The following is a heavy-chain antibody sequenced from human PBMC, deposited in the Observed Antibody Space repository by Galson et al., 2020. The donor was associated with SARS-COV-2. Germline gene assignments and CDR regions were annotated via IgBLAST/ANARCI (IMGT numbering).Heavy chain of an antibody. CDR3: ARHAVYCSSTSCYSWFDP. CDR1: GSSFTSYW. D-gene: IGHD2-2*02. Sequence: HGESLKISCKGSGSSFTSYWTSWVGQMPGKGLGWMGRIDPSASYTNNSPSFKGHVPISADKSISTAYLQWSSLKASDTAMYYCARHAVYCSSTSCYSWFDPWGQGTLVTVSS. V-gene: IGHV5-10-1*01. CDR2: IDPSASYT. J-gene: IGHJ5*02.